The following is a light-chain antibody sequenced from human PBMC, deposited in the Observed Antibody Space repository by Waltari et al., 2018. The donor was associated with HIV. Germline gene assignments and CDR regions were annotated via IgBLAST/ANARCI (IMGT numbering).Light chain of an antibody. CDR1: QSVRSRY. CDR2: GAS. J-gene: IGKJ2*01. Sequence: EIVLTQSPGTLSLSPGERATLSCRASQSVRSRYLAWYQQKPGQAPRLLIYGASSRATGIPDRFSGSGSGTDFTLTISRLEPEDFAVYYCQQYGNSPQTFGQGTKLEIK. V-gene: IGKV3-20*01. CDR3: QQYGNSPQT.